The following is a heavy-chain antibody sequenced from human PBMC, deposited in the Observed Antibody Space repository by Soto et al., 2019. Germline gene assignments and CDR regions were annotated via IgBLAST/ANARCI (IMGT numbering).Heavy chain of an antibody. D-gene: IGHD2-2*02. J-gene: IGHJ4*02. V-gene: IGHV4-31*03. CDR1: GGSISSGGYY. CDR3: ARDTRVCSSTSCYSGGFDY. CDR2: IYYSGST. Sequence: PSETLSLTCTVSGGSISSGGYYWSWIRQHPGKGLEWIGYIYYSGSTYYNPSLKSRVTISVDTSKNQFSLKLSSVTAADTAVYYCARDTRVCSSTSCYSGGFDYWGQGTLVTVSS.